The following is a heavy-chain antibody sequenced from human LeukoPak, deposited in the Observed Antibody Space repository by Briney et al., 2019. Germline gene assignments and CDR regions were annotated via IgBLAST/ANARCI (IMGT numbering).Heavy chain of an antibody. CDR1: GFPFNSQT. CDR3: VRGGAVAGRFEV. Sequence: PGGSLRLSCAASGFPFNSQTMSWVRQAPGKGLEWVAKMKEDGSDVKYVDSVRGRFTISRDNAKDSLFLEMNSLRDDDTAVYYCVRGGAVAGRFEVWGQGTQVTVSS. J-gene: IGHJ5*02. CDR2: MKEDGSDV. D-gene: IGHD6-19*01. V-gene: IGHV3-7*01.